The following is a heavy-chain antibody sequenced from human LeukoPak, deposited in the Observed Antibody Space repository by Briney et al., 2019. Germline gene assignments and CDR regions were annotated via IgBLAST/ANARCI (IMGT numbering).Heavy chain of an antibody. CDR2: IYTSGST. V-gene: IGHV4-4*07. CDR3: ARVERQRITMVRGVIMNNWFDP. J-gene: IGHJ5*02. Sequence: SETLSLTCTVSGGSISSYYWSWIRQPAGKGLEGIGRIYTSGSTNYNPSLKSRVTMSVDTSKNQFSLKLSSVTAADTAVYYCARVERQRITMVRGVIMNNWFDPWGQGTLVTVSS. D-gene: IGHD3-10*01. CDR1: GGSISSYY.